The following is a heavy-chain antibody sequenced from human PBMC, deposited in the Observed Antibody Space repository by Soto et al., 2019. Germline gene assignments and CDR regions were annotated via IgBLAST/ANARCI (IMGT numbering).Heavy chain of an antibody. J-gene: IGHJ4*02. D-gene: IGHD6-6*01. CDR1: GYTFTSYG. CDR3: AIEYSSSPPYYPIGY. V-gene: IGHV1-18*01. Sequence: GASVKVSCKASGYTFTSYGISWVRQAPGQGLEWMGWISAYNGNTNYAQKLQGRVTITADESTSTAYMELSSLRSEDTAVYYCAIEYSSSPPYYPIGYWGQGTLVTVS. CDR2: ISAYNGNT.